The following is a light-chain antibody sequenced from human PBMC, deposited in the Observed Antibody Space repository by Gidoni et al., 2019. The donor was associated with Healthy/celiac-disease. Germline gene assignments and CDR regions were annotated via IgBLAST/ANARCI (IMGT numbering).Light chain of an antibody. V-gene: IGLV2-14*01. CDR2: EVS. Sequence: QSALTPPASVSGSPVQSITISCTGTSSDVDGYNYVSWYQQHPGKAPKLMIYEVSNRPSGVSNRFSGSKSGNTASLTISGIQAEDEADYYCSSYTSSSTLVFGGGTKLTVL. CDR1: SSDVDGYNY. CDR3: SSYTSSSTLV. J-gene: IGLJ2*01.